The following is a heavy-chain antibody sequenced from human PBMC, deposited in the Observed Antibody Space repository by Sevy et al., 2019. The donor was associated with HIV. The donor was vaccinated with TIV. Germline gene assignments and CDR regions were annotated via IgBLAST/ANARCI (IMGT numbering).Heavy chain of an antibody. CDR1: GFIFGSYA. D-gene: IGHD6-13*01. Sequence: GGSLRLSCAASGFIFGSYAMNWVRQAPGKGLEWVAVISYDGSHKYYADSVKGRFTISRDSSKNTLSLQMHSLRTDDTAVYYCARDPGSSWSSFDYWGQGTLVTVSS. J-gene: IGHJ4*02. V-gene: IGHV3-30-3*01. CDR2: ISYDGSHK. CDR3: ARDPGSSWSSFDY.